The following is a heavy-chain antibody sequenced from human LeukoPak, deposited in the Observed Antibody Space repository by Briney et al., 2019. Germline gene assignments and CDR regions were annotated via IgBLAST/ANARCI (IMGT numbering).Heavy chain of an antibody. V-gene: IGHV3-30*01. J-gene: IGHJ4*02. CDR1: GFSFSNYA. Sequence: GRSLRLSCAASGFSFSNYAMHWVRQAPGKGLEWVAVVSYDGSDKYYAASVRGRFTISRDNSKNTLYLQMNSLRAEDTAVYYCARGVENWNSPIDYWGQGTLVTVSS. CDR3: ARGVENWNSPIDY. D-gene: IGHD1-7*01. CDR2: VSYDGSDK.